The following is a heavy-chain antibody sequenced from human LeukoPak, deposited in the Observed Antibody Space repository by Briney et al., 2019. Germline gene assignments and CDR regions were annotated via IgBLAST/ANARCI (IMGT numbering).Heavy chain of an antibody. V-gene: IGHV3-66*01. CDR1: GFTVSSNY. Sequence: PGGSLRLSCAASGFTVSSNYMSWVRQAPGKGLEWVSVIYSGGSTYYADSVKGRFTISRDNSKNTLYLQMNSLRAEDTAVYYCARDSNGDSSGYKQFLDYWGQGTLVTVSS. CDR3: ARDSNGDSSGYKQFLDY. D-gene: IGHD3-22*01. CDR2: IYSGGST. J-gene: IGHJ4*02.